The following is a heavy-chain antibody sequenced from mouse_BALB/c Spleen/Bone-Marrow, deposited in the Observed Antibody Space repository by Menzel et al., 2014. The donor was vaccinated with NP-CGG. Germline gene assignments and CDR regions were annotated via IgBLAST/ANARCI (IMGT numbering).Heavy chain of an antibody. Sequence: VQLQQSGPDLVKPSQSLSLTCTVTGYSITSGYGWHWIRQFPGNKLEWMGHIHYSGFTDYNPSLKSRISITRDTSKNQFFLQLNSVTTEDTATYYCTRETAVVADFDYWAKAPLSQSPQ. D-gene: IGHD3-3*01. J-gene: IGHJ2*01. CDR2: IHYSGFT. CDR3: TRETAVVADFDY. CDR1: GYSITSGYG. V-gene: IGHV3-1*02.